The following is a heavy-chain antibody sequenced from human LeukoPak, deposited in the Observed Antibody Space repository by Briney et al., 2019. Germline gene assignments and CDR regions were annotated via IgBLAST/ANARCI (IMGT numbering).Heavy chain of an antibody. D-gene: IGHD3-9*01. J-gene: IGHJ4*02. V-gene: IGHV4-34*01. CDR2: INHSGST. Sequence: SETLSLTCAVYGVSFSGYYWSWIRQPPGKGLEWIGEINHSGSTNYNPSLKSRVTISVDTSKNQFSLKLSSVTAADTAVYYCARSRGDYDILTGYYSLYYFDYCGQGTLVTVSS. CDR1: GVSFSGYY. CDR3: ARSRGDYDILTGYYSLYYFDY.